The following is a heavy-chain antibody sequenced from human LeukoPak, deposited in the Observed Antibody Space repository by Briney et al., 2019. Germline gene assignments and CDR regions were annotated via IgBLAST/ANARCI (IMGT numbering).Heavy chain of an antibody. CDR3: AKGTTRAGRWIEDFDY. J-gene: IGHJ4*02. D-gene: IGHD6-13*01. CDR2: IRFDGTNK. V-gene: IGHV3-30*02. CDR1: GFTFSSYG. Sequence: GGSLRLSCAASGFTFSSYGMHWVRQAPGKGLEWVAFIRFDGTNKYSADSVKGRFTISRDNSKNTLYLQMNSLRAEDTAVYYCAKGTTRAGRWIEDFDYWGQGTLVTVSS.